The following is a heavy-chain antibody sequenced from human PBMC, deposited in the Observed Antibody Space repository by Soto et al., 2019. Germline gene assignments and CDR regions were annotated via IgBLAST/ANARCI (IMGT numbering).Heavy chain of an antibody. V-gene: IGHV4-59*01. CDR3: ARGLGSDYGDYIDY. D-gene: IGHD4-17*01. CDR1: GGSISSYY. CDR2: IYYSGST. J-gene: IGHJ4*02. Sequence: SETLSLTCTVSGGSISSYYWSWIRQPPGKGLEWIGYIYYSGSTNYNPSLKSRVTISVDTSKNQFSLELSSVTAADTAVYYCARGLGSDYGDYIDYWGQGTLVTVSS.